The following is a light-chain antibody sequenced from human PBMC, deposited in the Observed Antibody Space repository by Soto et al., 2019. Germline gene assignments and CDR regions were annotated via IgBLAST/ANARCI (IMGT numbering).Light chain of an antibody. J-gene: IGLJ1*01. CDR1: SNDVGSYNL. CDR3: CSYAGSNYYV. CDR2: EGS. V-gene: IGLV2-23*01. Sequence: QSALTQPASVSGSPGQSITISCTGTSNDVGSYNLVSWYQHHPGKAPKLMIFEGSKRPSGDSNRFSGSKSGNTASLTISGLQAEDEADFYCCSYAGSNYYVFGTGTKVTVL.